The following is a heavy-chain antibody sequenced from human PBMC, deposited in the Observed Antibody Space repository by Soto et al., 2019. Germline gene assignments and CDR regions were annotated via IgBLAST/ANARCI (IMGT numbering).Heavy chain of an antibody. D-gene: IGHD6-13*01. CDR3: ASLIAAAGPPHSPRYYYGMDV. CDR2: ISAYNGNT. CDR1: GYTFTSYG. Sequence: ASVKVSCKASGYTFTSYGISWVRQAPGQGLEWMGWISAYNGNTNYAQKLQGRVTITADESTSTAYMELSSLRSEDTAVYYCASLIAAAGPPHSPRYYYGMDVWGQGTTVTVSS. V-gene: IGHV1-18*01. J-gene: IGHJ6*02.